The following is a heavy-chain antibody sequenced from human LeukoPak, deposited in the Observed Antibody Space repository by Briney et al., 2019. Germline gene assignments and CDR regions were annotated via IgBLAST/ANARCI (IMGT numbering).Heavy chain of an antibody. CDR3: AKTLSMGIVLPSSAWDACDI. V-gene: IGHV3-30*02. Sequence: PGGSLRLSCAASEFTFSRYGMHWVRQAPGKGLEWVAFIRYDGSNKYYADSVKGRFTISRDNSKNTLYLQMNSLRAEDTAVYYCAKTLSMGIVLPSSAWDACDIWGQGTMVTVSS. D-gene: IGHD3-10*01. CDR2: IRYDGSNK. CDR1: EFTFSRYG. J-gene: IGHJ3*02.